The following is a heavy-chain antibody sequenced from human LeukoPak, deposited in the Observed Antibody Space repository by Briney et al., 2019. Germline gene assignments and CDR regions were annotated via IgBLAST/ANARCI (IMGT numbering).Heavy chain of an antibody. V-gene: IGHV3-7*01. CDR1: GFIFSSHW. J-gene: IGHJ4*02. CDR3: ASTRRVDYTSSFGSPIY. Sequence: GGSLRLSCAASGFIFSSHWMNWVRQAPGKGLEWVANIKQDGSERYFVDSVKGRFTISRDNAKNSFYLQMSSLGAEDTAVYYCASTRRVDYTSSFGSPIYWGQGTQVTVSS. CDR2: IKQDGSER. D-gene: IGHD3-16*01.